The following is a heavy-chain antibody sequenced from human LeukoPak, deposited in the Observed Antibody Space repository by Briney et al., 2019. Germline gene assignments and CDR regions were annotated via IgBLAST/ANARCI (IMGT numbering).Heavy chain of an antibody. CDR3: ARLTIYDDTDY. D-gene: IGHD3-3*01. V-gene: IGHV3-48*03. CDR2: ITRSGSNI. Sequence: GGSLRLSCTGSQLIFSKYGLNWVRQSPGKGLEWISSITRSGSNIDYADSVRGRFTISRDNAKNSLFLHTNSLRVEDTAVYYCARLTIYDDTDYWGQGTLVTVSS. J-gene: IGHJ4*02. CDR1: QLIFSKYG.